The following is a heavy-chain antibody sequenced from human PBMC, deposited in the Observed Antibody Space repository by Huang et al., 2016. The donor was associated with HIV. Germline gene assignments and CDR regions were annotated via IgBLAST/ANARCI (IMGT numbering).Heavy chain of an antibody. CDR2: IRQDGSEK. D-gene: IGHD2-8*01. J-gene: IGHJ6*02. CDR1: TVTFSAYW. CDR3: ATKADAMDV. V-gene: IGHV3-7*01. Sequence: LVESGGGLVRPGGSLRLSCAGSTVTFSAYWMTWVRQSAGQGLEGVASIRQDGSEKHYVDSGEGRFNISRDNGKKLLFLEMRSLGVDDTAVYFCATKADAMDVWGQGTTVIVSS.